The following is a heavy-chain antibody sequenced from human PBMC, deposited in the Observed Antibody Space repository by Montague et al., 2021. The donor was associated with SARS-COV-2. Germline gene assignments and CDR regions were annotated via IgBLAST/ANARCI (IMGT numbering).Heavy chain of an antibody. V-gene: IGHV2-70*01. D-gene: IGHD6-6*01. Sequence: VKPTQTLTLTCTFSGFSLSNTRMSVGWIRQPPGRALEWLAHINWDDDEYYNPSLRTRLTISKDTSKNQVVLVMTNMDPMDTGTYYCCRKQRWAEYYFDFWGQGALVVVSS. CDR2: INWDDDE. J-gene: IGHJ4*02. CDR3: CRKQRWAEYYFDF. CDR1: GFSLSNTRMS.